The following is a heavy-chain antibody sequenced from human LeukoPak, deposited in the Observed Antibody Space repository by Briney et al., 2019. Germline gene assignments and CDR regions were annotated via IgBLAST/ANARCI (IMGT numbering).Heavy chain of an antibody. CDR1: GFTFDDYA. CDR3: AKVSNYDFWSGSPDRYYFDY. J-gene: IGHJ4*02. CDR2: ISWNSGSI. D-gene: IGHD3-3*01. Sequence: GGSLRLSCAASGFTFDDYAMHWVRQAPGKGLEWVSGISWNSGSIGYADSVKGRFTISRDSAKNSLYLQMNSLRAEDTALYYCAKVSNYDFWSGSPDRYYFDYWGQGTLVTVSS. V-gene: IGHV3-9*01.